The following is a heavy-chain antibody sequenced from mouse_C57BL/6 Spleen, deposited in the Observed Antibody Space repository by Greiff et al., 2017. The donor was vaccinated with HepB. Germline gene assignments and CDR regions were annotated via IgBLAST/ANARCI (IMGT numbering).Heavy chain of an antibody. J-gene: IGHJ1*03. Sequence: DVKLQESGPGLAKPSQTLSLTCSVTGYSITSDYWNWIRKFPGNKLEYMGYISHSGSTYYNPSLKSRISITRDTSKNQYYLQLNSVTTEDTATYYCARSPYYYGRSSYWYFDVWGTGTTVTVSS. CDR2: ISHSGST. CDR1: GYSITSDY. CDR3: ARSPYYYGRSSYWYFDV. V-gene: IGHV3-8*01. D-gene: IGHD1-1*01.